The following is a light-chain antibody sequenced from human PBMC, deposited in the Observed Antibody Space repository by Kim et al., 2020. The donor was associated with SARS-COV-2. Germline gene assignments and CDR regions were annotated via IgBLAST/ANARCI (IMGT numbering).Light chain of an antibody. J-gene: IGKJ1*01. Sequence: GDRVTITCRAGQGIARHLAWYQQKPGKAPKLLINAASTLQSGVPSRFSGSGSGTEFTLTISSLQPEDFAIYYCQQLNSYPWTFGHGTKVDIK. CDR1: QGIARH. V-gene: IGKV1-9*01. CDR3: QQLNSYPWT. CDR2: AAS.